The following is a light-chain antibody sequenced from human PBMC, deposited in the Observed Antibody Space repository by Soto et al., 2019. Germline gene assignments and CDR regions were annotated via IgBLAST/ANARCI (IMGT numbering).Light chain of an antibody. CDR2: KTS. Sequence: DIQMTQSPSTLSASVGDRVTITCRASQSINSWLAWYQQKPGKAPKLLIYKTSSLESGVPSRFSGSGAGTEFTLTISSLQPDDFATYYCQQYNSFWTCGQGTKVETK. CDR3: QQYNSFWT. CDR1: QSINSW. V-gene: IGKV1-5*03. J-gene: IGKJ1*01.